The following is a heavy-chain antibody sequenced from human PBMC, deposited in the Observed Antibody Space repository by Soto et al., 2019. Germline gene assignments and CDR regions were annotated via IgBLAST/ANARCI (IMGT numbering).Heavy chain of an antibody. J-gene: IGHJ4*02. D-gene: IGHD5-12*01. CDR1: GFTLSEYC. Sequence: PGGSLRVSCVASGFTLSEYCMTWIRQAPGKGLEWVANIKQDGSEKYYVDSVKGRFTISRDNAKNSLYLQMNSLRAEDTAVYYCAREGGGGRDGYNVDYWGQGTLVTVSS. V-gene: IGHV3-7*01. CDR3: AREGGGGRDGYNVDY. CDR2: IKQDGSEK.